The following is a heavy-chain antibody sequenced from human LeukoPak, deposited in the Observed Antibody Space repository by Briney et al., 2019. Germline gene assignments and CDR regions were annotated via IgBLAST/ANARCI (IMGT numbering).Heavy chain of an antibody. V-gene: IGHV3-30*03. Sequence: GGSLRLSCAASGFTFSSYGMHWVRQAPGKGLEWVAVISYDGSNKYYADSVKGRFTISRDSSKTTLYLQMNSLRAEDTAMYYCARDRGWVVAASRGMDVWGQGTTVTVS. CDR3: ARDRGWVVAASRGMDV. CDR1: GFTFSSYG. CDR2: ISYDGSNK. J-gene: IGHJ6*02. D-gene: IGHD2-15*01.